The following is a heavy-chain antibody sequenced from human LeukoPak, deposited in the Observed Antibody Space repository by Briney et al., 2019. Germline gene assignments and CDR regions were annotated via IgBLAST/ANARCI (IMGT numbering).Heavy chain of an antibody. Sequence: ASVKLSRKVSGYTLTELSMHWVRQAPGKGLEWMGGFDTEDGETIYAQKFQGRVTMTEDTSTDTAYMELSSLRSEDTAVYYCAAIIRTGRYFWFDPWGQGTLVTVSS. CDR2: FDTEDGET. V-gene: IGHV1-24*01. D-gene: IGHD1-26*01. CDR3: AAIIRTGRYFWFDP. CDR1: GYTLTELS. J-gene: IGHJ5*02.